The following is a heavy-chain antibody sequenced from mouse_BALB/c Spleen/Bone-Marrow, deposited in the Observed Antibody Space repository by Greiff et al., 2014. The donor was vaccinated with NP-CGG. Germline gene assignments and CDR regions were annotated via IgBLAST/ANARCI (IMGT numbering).Heavy chain of an antibody. CDR2: IYPGNVNT. CDR3: AREGDSYAMDY. D-gene: IGHD3-3*01. CDR1: GYTFTSYY. Sequence: VKLMESGPELVKPGASVRISCKASGYTFTSYYIHWVKQRPGQGLERIGWIYPGNVNTRYSEKFKGKATLAADKSSSTAYMQLSSLTSEDSAVYFCAREGDSYAMDYWGQGTSVTVSS. J-gene: IGHJ4*01. V-gene: IGHV1S56*01.